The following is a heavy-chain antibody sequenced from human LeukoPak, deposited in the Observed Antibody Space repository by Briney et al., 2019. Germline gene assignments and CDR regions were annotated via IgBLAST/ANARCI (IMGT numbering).Heavy chain of an antibody. CDR1: GGSISSGGYY. D-gene: IGHD4-17*01. Sequence: SETLSLTCTVSGGSISSGGYYWSWIRQPPGKGLEWIGEINHSGSTNYNPSLKSRVTISVDTSKNQFSLKLSSVTAADTAVYYCARGPRSTTTWYFDLWGRGTLVTVSS. CDR3: ARGPRSTTTWYFDL. CDR2: INHSGST. J-gene: IGHJ2*01. V-gene: IGHV4-39*07.